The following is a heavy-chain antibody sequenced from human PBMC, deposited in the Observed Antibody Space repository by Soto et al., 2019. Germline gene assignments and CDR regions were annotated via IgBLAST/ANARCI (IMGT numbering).Heavy chain of an antibody. CDR2: TYYRSKWYN. D-gene: IGHD1-1*01. CDR1: GDSVSNNSAA. J-gene: IGHJ6*02. V-gene: IGHV6-1*01. Sequence: PSQTLSLTCAISGDSVSNNSAAWNWIRQSPSRGLEWLGRTYYRSKWYNDYAVSVKSRITINPDTSKNQFSLQLNSVTPEDTAVYYCARDEGTGLLSLGADSGMYVFGQGTAVTVS. CDR3: ARDEGTGLLSLGADSGMYV.